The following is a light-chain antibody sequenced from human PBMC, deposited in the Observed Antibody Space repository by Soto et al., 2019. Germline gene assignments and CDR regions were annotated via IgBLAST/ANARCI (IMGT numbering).Light chain of an antibody. V-gene: IGKV1-6*01. J-gene: IGKJ1*01. Sequence: AIPMTQSPSSLSASVGDRVTITCRASQGIKNDLGWYQQKPGKAPKLLIYAASSLQSGVPSRFSGSGSGTDFTLTISSLQPDDLATYYCLQDYTYPLTFGQGTKVEIK. CDR2: AAS. CDR1: QGIKND. CDR3: LQDYTYPLT.